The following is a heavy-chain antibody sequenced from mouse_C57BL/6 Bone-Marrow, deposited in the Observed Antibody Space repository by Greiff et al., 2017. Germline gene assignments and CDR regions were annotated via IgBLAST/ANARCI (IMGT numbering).Heavy chain of an antibody. J-gene: IGHJ2*01. V-gene: IGHV5-6*01. Sequence: VESGGDFVKPGGSLKLSCAASGFTFSSYGMSWVRQTPDKRLEWVATISSGGSYTYYPDSVKGRFTISRDNAKNTLYLQMSSLKSKDTAMYYCARHTLYCFEYWGQGTTLTVSS. CDR2: ISSGGSYT. CDR3: ARHTLYCFEY. CDR1: GFTFSSYG. D-gene: IGHD6-5*01.